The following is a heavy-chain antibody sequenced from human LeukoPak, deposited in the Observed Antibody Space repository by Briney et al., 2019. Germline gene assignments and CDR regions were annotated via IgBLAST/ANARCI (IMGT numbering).Heavy chain of an antibody. Sequence: GGSLRLSCAASGFTFSSYSMNWVRQAPGKGLEWVSSISSGTSFIYYADSVKGRFTISRDSAKNSLYLQMNSLRAEDTAVYYCARGTTALMDVWGKRTTVTVSS. CDR2: ISSGTSFI. J-gene: IGHJ6*03. D-gene: IGHD2-21*02. CDR3: ARGTTALMDV. V-gene: IGHV3-21*01. CDR1: GFTFSSYS.